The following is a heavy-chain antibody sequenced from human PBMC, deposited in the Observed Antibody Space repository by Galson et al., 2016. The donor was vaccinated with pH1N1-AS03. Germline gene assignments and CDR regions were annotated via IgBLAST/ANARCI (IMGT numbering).Heavy chain of an antibody. J-gene: IGHJ6*03. CDR2: IKEDGSEK. CDR1: GFTFSSYW. D-gene: IGHD6-25*01. Sequence: SLRLSCAASGFTFSSYWMSWVRQAPGKGLEWVANIKEDGSEKYYVDSVKGRFTISRDNGKYSLYLKMNSLSAEDTAVYFCARSCIAASYFHDYYLDVWGKGATVTFSS. CDR3: ARSCIAASYFHDYYLDV. V-gene: IGHV3-7*03.